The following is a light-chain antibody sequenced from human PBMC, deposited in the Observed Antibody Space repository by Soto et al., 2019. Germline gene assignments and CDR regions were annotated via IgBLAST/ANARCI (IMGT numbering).Light chain of an antibody. Sequence: ELVLTQSPGTLSLSPGERASLSCRASQSVTSNYLAWYQQKPGQAPRLFIYAASTRATGIPARFSGSGSGTDFTLTIGGLEPEDFAVYFCQQYGSSLMYTFGQGTKLEIK. V-gene: IGKV3-20*01. CDR3: QQYGSSLMYT. CDR2: AAS. J-gene: IGKJ2*01. CDR1: QSVTSNY.